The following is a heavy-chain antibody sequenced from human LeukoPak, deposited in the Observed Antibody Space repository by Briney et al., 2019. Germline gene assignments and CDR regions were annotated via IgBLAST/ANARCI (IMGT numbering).Heavy chain of an antibody. D-gene: IGHD3-10*01. V-gene: IGHV3-23*01. Sequence: GGSLRLSCAASGFTFSSYAMSWVRQAPGKGLEWVSAISSSGGSTYYADSVKGRFTISRDNSKNTLYLQMNSLRAEDTAVYYCAKEPFLWFGESDTTFFDYWGQGTLVTVSS. CDR3: AKEPFLWFGESDTTFFDY. J-gene: IGHJ4*02. CDR2: ISSSGGST. CDR1: GFTFSSYA.